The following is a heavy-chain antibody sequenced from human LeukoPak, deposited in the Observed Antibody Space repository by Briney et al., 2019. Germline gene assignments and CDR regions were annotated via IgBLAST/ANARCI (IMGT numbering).Heavy chain of an antibody. J-gene: IGHJ4*02. Sequence: GGSLRLSCAASGFTFSRYAMNWVRQAPGRGLEWVSAINPSGGSTYYADSVKGRFTISRDNSKNTLYLQMNSLRAEDTAVYFCAKAVSHSYFDYWGQGTLVTVSA. D-gene: IGHD6-19*01. CDR3: AKAVSHSYFDY. CDR2: INPSGGST. V-gene: IGHV3-23*01. CDR1: GFTFSRYA.